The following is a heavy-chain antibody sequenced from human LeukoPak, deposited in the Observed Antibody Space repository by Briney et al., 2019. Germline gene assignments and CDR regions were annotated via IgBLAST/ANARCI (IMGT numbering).Heavy chain of an antibody. CDR2: IKTDESST. CDR1: GFTFNSFW. V-gene: IGHV3-74*01. CDR3: ARLGFCSSTSCYDGY. Sequence: GGSLRLSCAASGFTFNSFWMHWVRQAPGKGLVWVSRIKTDESSTSYADSVKGRFTISRDNAKNTLYLQMNSLRAEDTAVYYCARLGFCSSTSCYDGYWGQGTLVTVSS. D-gene: IGHD2-2*01. J-gene: IGHJ4*02.